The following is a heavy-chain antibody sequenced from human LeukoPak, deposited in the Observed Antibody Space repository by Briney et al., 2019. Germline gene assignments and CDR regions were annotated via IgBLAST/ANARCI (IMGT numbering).Heavy chain of an antibody. CDR3: AHSRRDGYNFGY. V-gene: IGHV2-5*01. D-gene: IGHD5-24*01. Sequence: SGPTLVKPTQTLTLTCTFSGFSLSTSGVGVGWIRQPPGKALEWPALIYWNDDKRYSPSLKSRLTITKDTSKNQVVLTMTNMDPVDTATYYCAHSRRDGYNFGYWGQGTLVTVSS. J-gene: IGHJ4*02. CDR2: IYWNDDK. CDR1: GFSLSTSGVG.